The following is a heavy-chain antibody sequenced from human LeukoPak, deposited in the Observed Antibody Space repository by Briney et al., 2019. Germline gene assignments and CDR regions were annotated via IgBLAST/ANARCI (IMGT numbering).Heavy chain of an antibody. Sequence: SETLSLTCTVSGGSISSSTYYWSWIRRPPGKGLEWIGYIYYSGSTNYNPSLKSRVTMSVDTSKNQFSLKLSSVTAADTAVYYCARDRIAVAGTGTPYYFDYWGQGTLVTVSS. J-gene: IGHJ4*02. CDR1: GGSISSSTYY. CDR3: ARDRIAVAGTGTPYYFDY. D-gene: IGHD6-19*01. V-gene: IGHV4-61*01. CDR2: IYYSGST.